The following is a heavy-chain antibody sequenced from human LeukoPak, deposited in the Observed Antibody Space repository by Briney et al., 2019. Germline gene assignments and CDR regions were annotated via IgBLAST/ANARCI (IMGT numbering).Heavy chain of an antibody. V-gene: IGHV3-33*01. Sequence: GGSLRLSCAASGFTFSSYGMHWVRQAPGKGLEWVAVIWYDGSNKYYADSVKGRFTISRDNSKNTRYLQMHRLRAEDTAVYYCARDANWGFDAFDIWGQGTMVTVSS. D-gene: IGHD7-27*01. CDR1: GFTFSSYG. CDR3: ARDANWGFDAFDI. J-gene: IGHJ3*02. CDR2: IWYDGSNK.